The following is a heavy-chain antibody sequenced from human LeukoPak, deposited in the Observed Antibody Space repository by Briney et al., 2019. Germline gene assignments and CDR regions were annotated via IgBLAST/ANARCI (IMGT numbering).Heavy chain of an antibody. D-gene: IGHD3-10*01. CDR2: IHHDGIT. Sequence: SETLSLTCSISGYSISSGYFWGWIRQPPGKGLEWIGNIHHDGITYYNPSLMSRVTISLDPSKNQFSLKLSSVTAADTAVYYCARRADGSGSYYALYYFDYWGQGTLVTVSS. CDR1: GYSISSGYF. V-gene: IGHV4-38-2*02. J-gene: IGHJ4*02. CDR3: ARRADGSGSYYALYYFDY.